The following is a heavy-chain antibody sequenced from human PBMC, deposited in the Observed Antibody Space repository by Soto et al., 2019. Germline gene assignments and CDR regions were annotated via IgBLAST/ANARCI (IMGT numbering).Heavy chain of an antibody. CDR3: SFQSPLAGWLDP. V-gene: IGHV3-53*01. J-gene: IGHJ5*02. Sequence: EVQLVESGGTLIPPGGSLRLSCAASGFTVSHNYMSWVRLAPGKGLEWVSSVFGGGHTTYADSVKGRFSVSRDNSVNTFYLQMTGLRSDDTAVYYCSFQSPLAGWLDPWGQGTLVPVSS. CDR1: GFTVSHNY. CDR2: VFGGGHT.